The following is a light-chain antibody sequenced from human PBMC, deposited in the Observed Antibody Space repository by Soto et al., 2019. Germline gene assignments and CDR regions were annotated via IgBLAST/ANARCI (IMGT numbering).Light chain of an antibody. V-gene: IGKV3-15*01. Sequence: EIVMTQSPATLSVSPGDGATVSCRASQSVSSHLAWYQHKPGQAPRLLFYDASTRATGIPARFSGSGSGTHFTLPISSLQSEDFAVYYCQQYNNWPPLTFGGGTKVDIK. CDR3: QQYNNWPPLT. CDR1: QSVSSH. J-gene: IGKJ4*01. CDR2: DAS.